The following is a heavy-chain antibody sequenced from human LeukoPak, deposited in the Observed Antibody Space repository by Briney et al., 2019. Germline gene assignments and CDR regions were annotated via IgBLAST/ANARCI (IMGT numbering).Heavy chain of an antibody. CDR1: GGSSSSYY. D-gene: IGHD6-19*01. CDR3: ARGGYSSGPDAFDI. Sequence: PSETLSLTRTVSGGSSSSYYWSWIRQPPGKGLEWIGYIYYSGSTNYNPSLKSRVTISVDTSKNQFSLKLSSVTAADTAVYYCARGGYSSGPDAFDIWGQGTVVTVSS. J-gene: IGHJ3*02. V-gene: IGHV4-59*01. CDR2: IYYSGST.